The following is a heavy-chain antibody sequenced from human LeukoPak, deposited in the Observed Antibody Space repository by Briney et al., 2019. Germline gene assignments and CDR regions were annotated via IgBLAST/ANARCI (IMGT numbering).Heavy chain of an antibody. CDR2: INPNSGCI. CDR1: GYSFTDYL. Sequence: ASVNVSCKASGYSFTDYLMHWVRQAPGHGLEWMGWINPNSGCINYAQKFQGRVTMTRDTSITTAYMELSRLRSDDTAVYYCARLYSYGYYFDYWGQGTLVIVSS. D-gene: IGHD5-18*01. J-gene: IGHJ4*02. CDR3: ARLYSYGYYFDY. V-gene: IGHV1-2*02.